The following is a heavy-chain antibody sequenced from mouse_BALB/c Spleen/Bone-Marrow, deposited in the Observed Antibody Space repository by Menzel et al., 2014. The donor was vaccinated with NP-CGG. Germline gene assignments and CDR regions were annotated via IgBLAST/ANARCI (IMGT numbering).Heavy chain of an antibody. CDR3: ARRKSGKGYFDY. CDR1: GFSLTSXG. V-gene: IGHV2-2*02. CDR2: IWSGGST. J-gene: IGHJ2*01. D-gene: IGHD1-3*01. Sequence: QVQLKQSGPGLVKPSQSLSIPCTVSGFSLTSXGXHWVXQSPXXGXXWLXVIWSGGSTDYNAAFISRLSISKDNSKSQVFFKMNSLQANDTAIYYCARRKSGKGYFDYWGQGTTLTVSS.